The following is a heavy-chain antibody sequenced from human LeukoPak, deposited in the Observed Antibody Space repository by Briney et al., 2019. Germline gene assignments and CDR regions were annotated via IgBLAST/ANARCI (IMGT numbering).Heavy chain of an antibody. D-gene: IGHD4/OR15-4a*01. Sequence: SETLPLTCTVSGGSISYYYWSWIRQSPGKGLEWIGYVYYSGTTNYNPSLKSRVTISVDTSKNQFSLQLRSVTAADTAVYYCAREDPQTRVPEGMDVWGQGTTVTVSS. J-gene: IGHJ6*02. CDR1: GGSISYYY. CDR2: VYYSGTT. V-gene: IGHV4-59*01. CDR3: AREDPQTRVPEGMDV.